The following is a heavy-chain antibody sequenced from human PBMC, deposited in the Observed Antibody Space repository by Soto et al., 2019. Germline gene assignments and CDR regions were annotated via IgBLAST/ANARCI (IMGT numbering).Heavy chain of an antibody. CDR1: GYSFTSYW. CDR3: ARHVENPNYYYGMDV. V-gene: IGHV5-51*01. CDR2: IYPGDSDT. Sequence: GESLKISCKGSGYSFTSYWIGWVRQMPGKGLEWMGIIYPGDSDTRYSPSFQGHVTISADKSISTAYLQWSSLKASDTAMYYCARHVENPNYYYGMDVWGQGTTVTSP. J-gene: IGHJ6*02.